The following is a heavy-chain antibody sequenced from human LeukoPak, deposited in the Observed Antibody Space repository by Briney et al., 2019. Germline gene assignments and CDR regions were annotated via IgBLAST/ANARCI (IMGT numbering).Heavy chain of an antibody. CDR3: AKDSGMVITEYFQH. CDR2: ISGSGGST. V-gene: IGHV3-23*01. J-gene: IGHJ1*01. CDR1: GFTFSSYA. Sequence: GGSLRLSCAAPGFTFSSYAMSWVRQAPGKGLEWVSAISGSGGSTYYADSVKGRFTISRDNSKNTLYLQMNSLRAEDTAVYYCAKDSGMVITEYFQHWGQGTLVTVSS. D-gene: IGHD3-3*01.